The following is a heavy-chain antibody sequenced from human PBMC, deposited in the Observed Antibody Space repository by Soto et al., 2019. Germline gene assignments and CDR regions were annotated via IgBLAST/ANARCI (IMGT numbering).Heavy chain of an antibody. CDR3: ARFQSLTGTTWDYYYYGMDV. Sequence: LRLSCAASGFTFSSYSMNWVRQAPGKGLEWVSSISSSSSYIYYADSVKGRFTISRDNAKNSLYLQMNSLRAEDTAVYYCARFQSLTGTTWDYYYYGMDVWGQGTTVTVSS. J-gene: IGHJ6*02. V-gene: IGHV3-21*01. D-gene: IGHD1-7*01. CDR2: ISSSSSYI. CDR1: GFTFSSYS.